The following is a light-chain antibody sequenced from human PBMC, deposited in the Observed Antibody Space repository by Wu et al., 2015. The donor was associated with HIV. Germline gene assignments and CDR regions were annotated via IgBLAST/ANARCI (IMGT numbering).Light chain of an antibody. CDR1: QSVRNY. V-gene: IGKV3-11*01. J-gene: IGKJ1*01. CDR3: QQRSNWPWT. Sequence: EIVLTQSPATLSLSPGERATLSCRASQSVRNYLAWFQQKPGQAPRLLIYDASNRATGIPARFSGSGSGTDFTLTISSLEPEDFALYYCQQRSNWPWTF. CDR2: DAS.